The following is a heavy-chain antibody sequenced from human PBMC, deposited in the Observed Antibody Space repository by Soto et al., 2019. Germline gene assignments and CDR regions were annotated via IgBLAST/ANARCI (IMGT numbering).Heavy chain of an antibody. D-gene: IGHD3-10*01. J-gene: IGHJ4*02. CDR3: AXXXXXXSSDY. CDR1: GYTFTSYG. CDR2: ISAYNGNT. Sequence: QVQLVQSGAEVKKPGASVKVSCKASGYTFTSYGISWXRQAXXXGLEWMGWISAYNGNTNYAQKLQGRVTMTTDTSTSTAYMELRSXRSXXXXXXYXAXXXXXXSSDYWGQGTLVTVSS. V-gene: IGHV1-18*01.